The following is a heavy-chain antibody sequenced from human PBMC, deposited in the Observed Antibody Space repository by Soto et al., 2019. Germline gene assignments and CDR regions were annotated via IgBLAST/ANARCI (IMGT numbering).Heavy chain of an antibody. J-gene: IGHJ6*03. V-gene: IGHV1-2*04. CDR2: INPNSGGT. CDR3: ARDGGDILSYYYYYMDV. D-gene: IGHD3-9*01. Sequence: ASVKVSCKASGYTFTGYYMHWVRQAPGQGLEWMGWINPNSGGTNYAQKFQGWVTMTRDTSISTAYMELSRLRSDDTAVYYCARDGGDILSYYYYYMDVWGKGTTVTVSS. CDR1: GYTFTGYY.